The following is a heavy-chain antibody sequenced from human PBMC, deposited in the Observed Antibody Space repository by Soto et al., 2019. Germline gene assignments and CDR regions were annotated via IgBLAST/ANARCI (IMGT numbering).Heavy chain of an antibody. V-gene: IGHV1-69*13. CDR3: ARARYSGYVDYYYYYGMDV. D-gene: IGHD5-12*01. Sequence: SVKVSCKASGDTFSSYAISWVRQAPGQGLEWMGGIIPIFGTANYAQKFQGRVTITADESTSTAYMELSSLRSEDTAVYYCARARYSGYVDYYYYYGMDVWGQGTTVTVS. CDR1: GDTFSSYA. CDR2: IIPIFGTA. J-gene: IGHJ6*02.